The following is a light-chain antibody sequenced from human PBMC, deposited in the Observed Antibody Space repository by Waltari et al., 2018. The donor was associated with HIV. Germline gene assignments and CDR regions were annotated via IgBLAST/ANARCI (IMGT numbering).Light chain of an antibody. V-gene: IGLV3-25*03. CDR3: ESTDSTGNYWA. CDR2: KDS. CDR1: AFPKQF. Sequence: SYELTQPPSVSLSPGQTATITCSGDAFPKQFAYWYQQKPGQAPLLVIYKDSRRPSGIPGRFSGSNSGTTVTLVISGVQAEDEADYYCESTDSTGNYWAFGGGTKLTVL. J-gene: IGLJ2*01.